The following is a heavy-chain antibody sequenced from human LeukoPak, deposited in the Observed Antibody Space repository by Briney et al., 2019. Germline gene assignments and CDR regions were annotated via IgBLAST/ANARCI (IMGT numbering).Heavy chain of an antibody. D-gene: IGHD5-18*01. CDR2: ISYDGSNK. V-gene: IGHV3-30*18. J-gene: IGHJ4*02. CDR1: GFTFSSYS. Sequence: GGSLRLSCAASGFTFSSYSMNWVRQAPGKGLEWVAVISYDGSNKYYADSVKGRFTISRDDSKNTLYLQMNSLRAEDTAVYHCAKDTQLWSSEYYFDYWGQGTLVTVSS. CDR3: AKDTQLWSSEYYFDY.